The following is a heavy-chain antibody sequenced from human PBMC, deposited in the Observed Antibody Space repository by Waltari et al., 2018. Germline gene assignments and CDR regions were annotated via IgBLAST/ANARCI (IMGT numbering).Heavy chain of an antibody. CDR2: INYTGST. Sequence: QVQLQESGPGLVKPSETLSLNCTVSGGSIRSSYWSWLRQSPGKGLEWIGCINYTGSTNSNPLLKSRLTISLDTSKDQFSLNLSSVTAADTAMYYCARNLGFGGLIGPFEHWGQGTLVTVSS. V-gene: IGHV4-59*12. J-gene: IGHJ4*02. CDR3: ARNLGFGGLIGPFEH. D-gene: IGHD3-16*01. CDR1: GGSIRSSY.